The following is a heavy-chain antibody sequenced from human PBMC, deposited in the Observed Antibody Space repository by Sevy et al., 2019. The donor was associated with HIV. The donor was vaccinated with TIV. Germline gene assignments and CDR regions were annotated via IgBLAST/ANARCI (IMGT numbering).Heavy chain of an antibody. D-gene: IGHD3-10*01. CDR1: GFTFSSYG. V-gene: IGHV3-33*01. CDR3: ARERYYGSGGYSDYFYCMDV. CDR2: IWYDGSNN. J-gene: IGHJ6*03. Sequence: GGSLRLSCAASGFTFSSYGMHWVRQAPGKGLEWVAVIWYDGSNNYYADSVKGRFTISRDNSKNTLYLQMNSLRAEGTAVYYCARERYYGSGGYSDYFYCMDVWGKGTRVTVSS.